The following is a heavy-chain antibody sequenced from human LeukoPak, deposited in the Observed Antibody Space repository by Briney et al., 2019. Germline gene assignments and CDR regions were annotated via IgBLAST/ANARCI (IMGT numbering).Heavy chain of an antibody. D-gene: IGHD4-17*01. CDR1: GFIFSSYA. CDR3: ANLYGDYGDY. V-gene: IGHV3-23*01. Sequence: GGSLRLSCVASGFIFSSYAMSWVRQAPGKGLEWVSGISGSGGSAFYADSVKGRFTISRDNAKNTLYLEMNSLRAEDTAVYYCANLYGDYGDYWGQGNSVTVSS. CDR2: ISGSGGSA. J-gene: IGHJ4*02.